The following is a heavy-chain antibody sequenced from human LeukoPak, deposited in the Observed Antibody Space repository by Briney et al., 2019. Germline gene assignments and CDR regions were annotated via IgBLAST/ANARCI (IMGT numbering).Heavy chain of an antibody. CDR1: RFSLSNAW. J-gene: IGHJ6*03. Sequence: GSLRLSRAPSRFSLSNAWMSWVRQAPGKGLEWVGRINLITGGGTPDYAAPVKGRITISRDDSKNTLYLQMNSLKTEDTAVYYCTTVGYYDFWSGYQNYYYYYYMDVWGKGTTVTVSS. CDR2: INLITGGGTP. CDR3: TTVGYYDFWSGYQNYYYYYYMDV. D-gene: IGHD3-3*01. V-gene: IGHV3-15*01.